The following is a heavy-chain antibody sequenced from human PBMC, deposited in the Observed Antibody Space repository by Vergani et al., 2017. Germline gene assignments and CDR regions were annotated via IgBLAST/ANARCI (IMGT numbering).Heavy chain of an antibody. CDR1: GGTFSSYA. D-gene: IGHD1-26*01. J-gene: IGHJ4*02. Sequence: QVQLVQSGAEVKKPGSSVKVSCKASGGTFSSYAISWVRQAPGQGLEWMGGIIPIFGTANYAQKFQGRVTITADESTSTAYMELSSLRTEDTAVYYCARDLGIVVATNFPSDYFDYWGQGTLVTVSS. CDR2: IIPIFGTA. CDR3: ARDLGIVVATNFPSDYFDY. V-gene: IGHV1-69*12.